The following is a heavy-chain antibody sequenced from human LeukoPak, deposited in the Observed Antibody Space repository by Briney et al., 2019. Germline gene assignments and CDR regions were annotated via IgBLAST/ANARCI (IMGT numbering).Heavy chain of an antibody. CDR2: ISSSSSYI. D-gene: IGHD3-3*01. CDR3: ANDFWSGYYSDPFDI. V-gene: IGHV3-21*01. CDR1: GFTFSSYS. J-gene: IGHJ3*02. Sequence: GGSLRLSCAASGFTFSSYSMNWVRQAPGKGLEWVSSISSSSSYIYYADSVKGRFTISRDNAKNTLYLQMNSLRAEGTAVYFCANDFWSGYYSDPFDIWGQGTMVTVSS.